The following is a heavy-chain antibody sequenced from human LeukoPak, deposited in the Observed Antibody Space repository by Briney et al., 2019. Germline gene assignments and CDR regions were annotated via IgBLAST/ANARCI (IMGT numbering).Heavy chain of an antibody. D-gene: IGHD3-10*01. V-gene: IGHV5-51*01. CDR1: GYSFTSYW. J-gene: IGHJ4*02. CDR3: ARASMVRGVINPGDY. Sequence: GESLKISCKGSGYSFTSYWIGWVRQMPGKGLEWMGIIYPGDPDTRYSPSFQGQVTISADKSISTAYLQWSSLKASDTAMYYCARASMVRGVINPGDYWGQGTLVTVSS. CDR2: IYPGDPDT.